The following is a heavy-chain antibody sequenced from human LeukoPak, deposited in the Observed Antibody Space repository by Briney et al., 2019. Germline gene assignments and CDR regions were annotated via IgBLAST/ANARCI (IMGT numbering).Heavy chain of an antibody. CDR1: GYTFTSYD. J-gene: IGHJ5*02. CDR2: MNHNSDNT. Sequence: GASVKVSCKASGYTFTSYDINWVRQATGQGLEWMGWMNHNSDNTGYAQKFQGRVTMTRNTSISTAYMELSSLRSEDTAVYYCARVLGSGRRNLNWFDPWGQGTLVTVSS. CDR3: ARVLGSGRRNLNWFDP. V-gene: IGHV1-8*01. D-gene: IGHD3-10*01.